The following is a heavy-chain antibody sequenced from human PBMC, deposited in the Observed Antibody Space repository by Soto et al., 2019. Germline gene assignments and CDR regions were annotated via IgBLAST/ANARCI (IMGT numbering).Heavy chain of an antibody. CDR1: RDGFXGSS. V-gene: IGHV1-2*04. CDR3: ARAPHFWSGYSGGYGMDV. D-gene: IGHD3-3*01. CDR2: INSNSGGT. J-gene: IGHJ6*02. Sequence: SVEVSSEEPRDGFXGSSLRSPCHAHGKGLEWMGWINSNSGGTNYAQKFQGWVTMTRDTSISTAYMELSRLRSDDTAVYYCARAPHFWSGYSGGYGMDVWGQGTTVTVSS.